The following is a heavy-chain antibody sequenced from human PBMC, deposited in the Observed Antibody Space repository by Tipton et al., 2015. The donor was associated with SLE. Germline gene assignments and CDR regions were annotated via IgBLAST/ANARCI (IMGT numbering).Heavy chain of an antibody. V-gene: IGHV4-38-2*02. J-gene: IGHJ5*02. D-gene: IGHD6-13*01. Sequence: TLSLTCAVSGSSIHSGDYWGWIRQPPGKGLEWVGCLYHRGSTYYNPSLKSRVTISTDTSKNEIYLKLTSVTATDTAVYFCARDPYDSTWRNGWFDPWGQGTLVTVSS. CDR3: ARDPYDSTWRNGWFDP. CDR2: LYHRGST. CDR1: GSSIHSGDY.